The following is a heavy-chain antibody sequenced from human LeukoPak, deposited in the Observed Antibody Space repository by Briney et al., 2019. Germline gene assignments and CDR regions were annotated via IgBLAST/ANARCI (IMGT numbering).Heavy chain of an antibody. CDR2: IDPKSGGT. CDR3: ARLRGKLAEFDY. CDR1: GYIFIGYY. V-gene: IGHV1-2*02. D-gene: IGHD1-1*01. J-gene: IGHJ4*02. Sequence: ASVRVSCKTSGYIFIGYYMHWVRQAPGQGLEWMGWIDPKSGGTKYAQKFQGRVTMTRDTSISTAYMELSRLRSDDTAVYYCARLRGKLAEFDYWGQGTLVTVSS.